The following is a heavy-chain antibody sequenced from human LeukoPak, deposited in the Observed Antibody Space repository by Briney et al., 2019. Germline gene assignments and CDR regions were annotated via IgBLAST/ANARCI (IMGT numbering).Heavy chain of an antibody. D-gene: IGHD3-22*01. J-gene: IGHJ4*02. Sequence: GGSLRLSCAVSGITLSNYGMSWVRQATGKGLEWVAGISGSGGSTYYADSVKGRFTISRDNSKNTLYLQMISLRAEDTAVYFCAKRGVVIRVILVGFHKEAYYFDSWGQGALVTVSS. CDR1: GITLSNYG. CDR3: AKRGVVIRVILVGFHKEAYYFDS. CDR2: ISGSGGST. V-gene: IGHV3-23*01.